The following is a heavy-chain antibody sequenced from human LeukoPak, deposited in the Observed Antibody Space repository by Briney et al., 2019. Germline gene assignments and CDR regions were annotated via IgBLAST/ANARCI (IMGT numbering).Heavy chain of an antibody. CDR3: AKDAVRGVIMDYFDY. V-gene: IGHV3-23*01. J-gene: IGHJ4*02. Sequence: GGSLRLSCAASGFTFSSYAMNWVRQAPGKGLEWVSAISVSGGSTYYADSVKGRFTISRDNSENTLHLQMNSLRAEDTAVYYCAKDAVRGVIMDYFDYWGQGTLVTVSS. D-gene: IGHD3-10*01. CDR1: GFTFSSYA. CDR2: ISVSGGST.